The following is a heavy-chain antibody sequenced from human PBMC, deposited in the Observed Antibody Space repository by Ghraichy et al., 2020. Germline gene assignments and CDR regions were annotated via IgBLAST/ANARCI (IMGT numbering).Heavy chain of an antibody. Sequence: GGSLRLSCAASGFTFSSYWMHWVRQAPGKGLVWVSRINSDGSSTSYADSVKGRFTISRDNAKNTLYLQMNSLRAEDTAVYYCASQLSSYCSSTSCYSPDYWGQGTLVTVSS. J-gene: IGHJ4*02. CDR1: GFTFSSYW. CDR3: ASQLSSYCSSTSCYSPDY. V-gene: IGHV3-74*01. D-gene: IGHD2-2*02. CDR2: INSDGSST.